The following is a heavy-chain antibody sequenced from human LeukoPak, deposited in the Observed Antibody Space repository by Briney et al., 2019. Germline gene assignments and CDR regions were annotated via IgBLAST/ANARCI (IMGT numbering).Heavy chain of an antibody. CDR1: GGSISSGSYY. J-gene: IGHJ5*02. CDR2: IYTSGST. D-gene: IGHD6-19*01. Sequence: SETLSLTCTVSGGSISSGSYYWSWIRQPAGKGLEWIGRIYTSGSTNYNPSLKSRVTISVDTSKNQFSLKLSSVTAADTAVYYCARESSGWFATWGQGTLVTVSS. V-gene: IGHV4-61*02. CDR3: ARESSGWFAT.